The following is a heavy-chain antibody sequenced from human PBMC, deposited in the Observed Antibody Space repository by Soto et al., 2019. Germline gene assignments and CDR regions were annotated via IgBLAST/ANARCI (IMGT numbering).Heavy chain of an antibody. D-gene: IGHD6-19*01. V-gene: IGHV1-3*01. CDR3: ARLPRIGVAVYDF. CDR1: GYTFTYNA. J-gene: IGHJ4*02. Sequence: ATVKVSYKASGYTFTYNAIHWVRQAPGQRLEWMGWINAGNGDTKYSQKFQGRVTITTDTSASTAYMELSSLRSEDTAVYFCARLPRIGVAVYDFWGQGTLVTVSS. CDR2: INAGNGDT.